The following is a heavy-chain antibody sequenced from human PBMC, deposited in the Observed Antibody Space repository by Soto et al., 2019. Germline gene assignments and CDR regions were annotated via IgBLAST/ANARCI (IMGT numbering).Heavy chain of an antibody. Sequence: GGSLRISCAASGFTFSSYSMNWVCQAPGKGLEWVSSISSSSSYIYYADSVKGRFTISRDNAKNSLYLQMNSLRAEDTAVYYFSIATVTTNWFLPSCPAPLVSV. J-gene: IGHJ5*02. CDR1: GFTFSSYS. CDR3: SIATVTTNWFLP. D-gene: IGHD4-17*01. CDR2: ISSSSSYI. V-gene: IGHV3-21*01.